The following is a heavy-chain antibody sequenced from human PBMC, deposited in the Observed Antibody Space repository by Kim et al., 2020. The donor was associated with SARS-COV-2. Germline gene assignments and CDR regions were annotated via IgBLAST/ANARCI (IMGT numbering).Heavy chain of an antibody. J-gene: IGHJ6*02. V-gene: IGHV3-30*18. CDR1: GFTFSSYG. CDR3: ANDYGDSQSLNYYYYGMDV. CDR2: ISYDGSNK. D-gene: IGHD4-17*01. Sequence: GGSLRLSCAASGFTFSSYGMHWVRQAPGKGLEWVAVISYDGSNKYYADSVKGRFTISRDNSKNTLYLQMNSLRAEDTAVYYCANDYGDSQSLNYYYYGMDVWGQGTTVTVSS.